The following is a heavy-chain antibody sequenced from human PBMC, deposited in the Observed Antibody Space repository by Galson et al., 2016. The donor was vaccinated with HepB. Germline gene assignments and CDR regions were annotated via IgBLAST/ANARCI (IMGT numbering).Heavy chain of an antibody. Sequence: SLRLSCAASGFTFSSYAMSWVRQAPGKGLEWVSAISGSGGSTYYADSVKGRFIISRDNSKNTLYVQMNSLRAEDTAVYYGAKELDYGDYPRGGFDYWGQGSLVTVSS. CDR2: ISGSGGST. CDR3: AKELDYGDYPRGGFDY. CDR1: GFTFSSYA. V-gene: IGHV3-23*01. J-gene: IGHJ4*02. D-gene: IGHD4-17*01.